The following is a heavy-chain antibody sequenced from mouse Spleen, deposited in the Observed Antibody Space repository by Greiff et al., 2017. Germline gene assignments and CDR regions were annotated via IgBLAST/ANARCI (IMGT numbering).Heavy chain of an antibody. D-gene: IGHD1-1*01. CDR3: TTLLLRGAMDY. Sequence: EVQLQQSGAELVRPGASVKLSCTASGFNIKDDYMHWVKQRPEQGLEWIGWIDPENGDTEYASKFQGKATITADTSSNTAYLQLSSLTSEDTAVYYCTTLLLRGAMDYWGQGTSVTVSS. CDR2: IDPENGDT. CDR1: GFNIKDDY. V-gene: IGHV14-4*01. J-gene: IGHJ4*01.